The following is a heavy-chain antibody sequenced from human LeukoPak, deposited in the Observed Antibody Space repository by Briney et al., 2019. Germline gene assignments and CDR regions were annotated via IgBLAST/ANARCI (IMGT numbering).Heavy chain of an antibody. CDR2: INHSGST. J-gene: IGHJ4*02. D-gene: IGHD3-22*01. CDR3: ARGPYYYDSSGYYYPPFDY. Sequence: PSETLSLTCAVYGGSFSGYYWSWIRQPPGKGLEWIGEINHSGSTNYNPSLKSRVTISVDTSKNQFSLKLSSVTAADTAVYYCARGPYYYDSSGYYYPPFDYWGQGTLVTVSS. V-gene: IGHV4-34*01. CDR1: GGSFSGYY.